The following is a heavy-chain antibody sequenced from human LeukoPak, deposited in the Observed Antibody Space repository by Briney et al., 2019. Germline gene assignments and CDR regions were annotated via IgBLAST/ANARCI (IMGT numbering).Heavy chain of an antibody. CDR2: VTWNSDSI. D-gene: IGHD4-23*01. CDR3: SGGYYNYMDV. Sequence: GRSLRLSCAASGFTFDDYAMHWVRQAPGKGLEWVSGVTWNSDSIGYADSVKGRFTISRDNAKNSLYLQMNSLRAEDTALYYCSGGYYNYMDVWGKGATVTISS. J-gene: IGHJ6*03. V-gene: IGHV3-9*01. CDR1: GFTFDDYA.